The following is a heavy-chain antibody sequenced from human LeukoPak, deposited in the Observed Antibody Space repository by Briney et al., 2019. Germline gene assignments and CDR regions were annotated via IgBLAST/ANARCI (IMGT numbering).Heavy chain of an antibody. D-gene: IGHD2-2*01. Sequence: GGSLRPSCAASGFTFDDYAMHWARQAPGKGLEWVSGISWNSGSIGYADSVKGRFTISRDNAKNSLYLQMNSLRAEDTGLYYFANAQGALYCSSTSRYWRNYYYYGMDVWGPGTTVTVSS. CDR2: ISWNSGSI. CDR1: GFTFDDYA. CDR3: ANAQGALYCSSTSRYWRNYYYYGMDV. V-gene: IGHV3-9*01. J-gene: IGHJ6*02.